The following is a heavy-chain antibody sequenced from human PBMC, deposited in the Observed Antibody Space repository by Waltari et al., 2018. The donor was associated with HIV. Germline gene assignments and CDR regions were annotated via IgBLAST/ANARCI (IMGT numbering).Heavy chain of an antibody. CDR3: ARAGSYRGHSDY. Sequence: EVLLVESGGGLVQPGGSLRLSCAASGFTFSTYWMHWVRQVPGKGLVWVSRINRDGSTTSYADSVKGRFTISRDNAKNTLYLQMNSLRAEDMAVYYCARAGSYRGHSDYWGQGTQVTVSS. CDR2: INRDGSTT. J-gene: IGHJ4*02. CDR1: GFTFSTYW. D-gene: IGHD1-26*01. V-gene: IGHV3-74*01.